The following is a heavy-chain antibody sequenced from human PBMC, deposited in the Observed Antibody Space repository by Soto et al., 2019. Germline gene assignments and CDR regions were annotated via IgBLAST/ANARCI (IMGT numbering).Heavy chain of an antibody. CDR1: GYTFTSYA. D-gene: IGHD2-2*01. J-gene: IGHJ6*02. V-gene: IGHV1-3*01. CDR2: INAGNGNT. Sequence: GASVKVSCKASGYTFTSYAMHWVRQAPGQRLEWMGWINAGNGNTKYSQKFQGRVTITRDTSASTAYMELSSLRSEDTAVYYCARASIVVVPPLMDVWGQGTTVTVS. CDR3: ARASIVVVPPLMDV.